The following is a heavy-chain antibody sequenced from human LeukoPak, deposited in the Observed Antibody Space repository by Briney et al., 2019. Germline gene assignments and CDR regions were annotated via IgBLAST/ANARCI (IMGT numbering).Heavy chain of an antibody. CDR1: RFTFSSYS. D-gene: IGHD7-27*01. V-gene: IGHV3-48*01. Sequence: GGSLRLSCAASRFTFSSYSMNWVRQAPGKGLEWVSYISSSSSTIYYADSVKGRFTISRDNAKNSLYLQMNSLRAEDTAVYYCARGRPGDFDYWGQGTLVTVSS. J-gene: IGHJ4*02. CDR3: ARGRPGDFDY. CDR2: ISSSSSTI.